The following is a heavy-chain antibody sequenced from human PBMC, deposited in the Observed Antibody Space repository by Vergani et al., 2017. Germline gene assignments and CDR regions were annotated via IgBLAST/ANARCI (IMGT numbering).Heavy chain of an antibody. V-gene: IGHV1-18*01. D-gene: IGHD1-26*01. Sequence: QVQLVQSGAEVKKPGASVKVSCKASGYTFTSYGISWVRQAPGQGLEWMGWISAYNGNTNYAQKLQGRVTMTTDTSTSTAYMELRSLRSDDTAVYYCASSEVGGSYPHYYYDMDVWGKGTTVTVSS. J-gene: IGHJ6*03. CDR1: GYTFTSYG. CDR2: ISAYNGNT. CDR3: ASSEVGGSYPHYYYDMDV.